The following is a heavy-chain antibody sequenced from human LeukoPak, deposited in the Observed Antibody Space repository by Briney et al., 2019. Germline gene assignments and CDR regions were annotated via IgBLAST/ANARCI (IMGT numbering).Heavy chain of an antibody. CDR3: ARDLGTGYYDFWSGYLGVGMDV. Sequence: SETLSLTCAVYGGSFSDYNWSWIRQPPGKGLEWIGEINHSGSTNYNPSLKSRVTTSVDTSKNQFSLKLSSVTAADTAVYYCARDLGTGYYDFWSGYLGVGMDVWGQGTTVTVSS. V-gene: IGHV4-34*01. CDR1: GGSFSDYN. D-gene: IGHD3-3*01. J-gene: IGHJ6*02. CDR2: INHSGST.